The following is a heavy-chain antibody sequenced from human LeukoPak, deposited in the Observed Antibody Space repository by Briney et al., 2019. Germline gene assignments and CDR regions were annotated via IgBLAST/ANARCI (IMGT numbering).Heavy chain of an antibody. D-gene: IGHD4-17*01. Sequence: PGGSLRLSCAASGFTFSGSAMHWVRQASGKGLEWVGRIRSKANSYATAYAASVKGRFTISRDDSKNTAYLQMNSLKTEDTAVYYCTRDYGDYYYYYYMDVWGKGTTVTVSS. CDR3: TRDYGDYYYYYYMDV. CDR2: IRSKANSYAT. J-gene: IGHJ6*03. CDR1: GFTFSGSA. V-gene: IGHV3-73*01.